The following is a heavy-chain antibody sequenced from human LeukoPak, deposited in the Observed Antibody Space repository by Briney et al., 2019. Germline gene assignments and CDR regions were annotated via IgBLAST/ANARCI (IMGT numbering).Heavy chain of an antibody. CDR2: IKSKTDGGTT. CDR1: GFTFSNAW. D-gene: IGHD5-18*01. V-gene: IGHV3-15*01. CDR3: TADSCGFDY. J-gene: IGHJ4*02. Sequence: GGSLTLPCAASGFTFSNAWKSWLPQAPGKGRECVGRIKSKTDGGTTDYAAPVQGRFTISREDSKNTLYLQMNSLKTEDTAVYCSTADSCGFDYWGRGTLVTVS.